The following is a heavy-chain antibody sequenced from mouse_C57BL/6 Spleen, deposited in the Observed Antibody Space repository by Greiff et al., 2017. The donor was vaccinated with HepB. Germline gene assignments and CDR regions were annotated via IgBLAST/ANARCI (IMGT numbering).Heavy chain of an antibody. D-gene: IGHD2-5*01. V-gene: IGHV1-64*01. Sequence: QVQLKQPGAELVKPGASVKLSCKASGYTFTSYWMHWVKQRPGQGLEWIGMIHPNSGSTNYNEKFKSKATLTVDKSSSTAYMQLSSLTSEDSAVYYCARSAYYSNFYYYAMDYWGQGTSVTVSS. CDR3: ARSAYYSNFYYYAMDY. CDR2: IHPNSGST. J-gene: IGHJ4*01. CDR1: GYTFTSYW.